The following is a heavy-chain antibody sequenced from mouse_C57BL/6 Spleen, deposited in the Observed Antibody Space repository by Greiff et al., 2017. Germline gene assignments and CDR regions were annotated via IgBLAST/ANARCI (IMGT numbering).Heavy chain of an antibody. J-gene: IGHJ2*01. D-gene: IGHD2-2*01. CDR3: ASDGYYIDY. CDR1: GYSITSGYY. CDR2: ISYDGSN. V-gene: IGHV3-6*01. Sequence: EVQLQQSGPGLVKPSQSLSLTCSVTGYSITSGYYWNLIRQFPGNKLEWMGYISYDGSNNYNPSLKNRISITRDTSKNQYFLKLNSVTTEDAATYYCASDGYYIDYWGQGTTLTVSS.